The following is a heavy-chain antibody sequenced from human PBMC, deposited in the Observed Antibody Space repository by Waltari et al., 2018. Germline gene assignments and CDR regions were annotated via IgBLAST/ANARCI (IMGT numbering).Heavy chain of an antibody. Sequence: QVQLVQSGAEVKKPGSSVKVSCKASGGTFSSYAISWVRQAPGQGLEWMGGIIPIFGTANYAWKFQGRVKITADESTSTAYRELSSLIAEDTAVYYWASASIGGATAYGMDVWGQGTTVTVSS. D-gene: IGHD1-26*01. CDR1: GGTFSSYA. CDR2: IIPIFGTA. J-gene: IGHJ6*02. CDR3: ASASIGGATAYGMDV. V-gene: IGHV1-69*13.